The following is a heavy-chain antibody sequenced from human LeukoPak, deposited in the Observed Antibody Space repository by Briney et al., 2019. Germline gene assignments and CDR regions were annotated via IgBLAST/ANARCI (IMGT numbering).Heavy chain of an antibody. V-gene: IGHV3-48*01. Sequence: GGSLRLSCAASGFTFSSYHMNWVRQAPGKGLEWVSYISIFSSTIYYADSVKGRFTISRDDANSLVYLQMNSLRAEDTAVYYCARTNERELDYWGQGTLVTDSS. J-gene: IGHJ4*02. CDR2: ISIFSSTI. CDR3: ARTNERELDY. CDR1: GFTFSSYH. D-gene: IGHD1-26*01.